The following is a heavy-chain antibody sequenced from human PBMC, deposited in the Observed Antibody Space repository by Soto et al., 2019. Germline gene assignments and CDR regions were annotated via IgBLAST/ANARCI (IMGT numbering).Heavy chain of an antibody. CDR2: ISYDGRNN. CDR3: ARAALTGLRGIDY. J-gene: IGHJ4*02. D-gene: IGHD7-27*01. Sequence: QVQLVESGGGVVQPGGSLRLSCVDSGLTFRTYAMHWVRQAPGTGLEWVAVISYDGRNNYYTESVKGRFTTTSDNSNNTLFLQMTSLRLDSTAGYYCARAALTGLRGIDYWGQGTPVTVSS. CDR1: GLTFRTYA. V-gene: IGHV3-30*14.